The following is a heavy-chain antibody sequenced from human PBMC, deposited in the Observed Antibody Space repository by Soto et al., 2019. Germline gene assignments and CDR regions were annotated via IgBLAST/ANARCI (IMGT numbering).Heavy chain of an antibody. CDR2: INHSGST. V-gene: IGHV4-34*01. CDR3: ARHMKGRITMVRGVIKFPSPFCDY. D-gene: IGHD3-10*01. CDR1: GGSFSGYY. J-gene: IGHJ4*02. Sequence: SETLSLTCAVYGGSFSGYYWSWIRQPPGKGLEWIGEINHSGSTNYNPSLKSRVTISVDTSKNQFSLKLSSVTAADTAVYYCARHMKGRITMVRGVIKFPSPFCDYWGQGTLVTVSS.